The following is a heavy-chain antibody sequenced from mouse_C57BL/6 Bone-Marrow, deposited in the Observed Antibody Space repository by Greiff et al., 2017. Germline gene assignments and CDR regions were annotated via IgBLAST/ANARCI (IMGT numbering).Heavy chain of an antibody. V-gene: IGHV5-6*01. CDR2: ISSGGSYT. J-gene: IGHJ4*01. CDR3: ARHQGGGAYYARDY. D-gene: IGHD3-2*02. Sequence: EVKVVESGGDLVKPGGSLKLSCAASGFTFSSYGMSWVRQTPDKRLEWVATISSGGSYTYYPDSVKGRFTISRDNAKNTPYLQMSSLKSEDTAMYYCARHQGGGAYYARDYGGQGTSVTVSS. CDR1: GFTFSSYG.